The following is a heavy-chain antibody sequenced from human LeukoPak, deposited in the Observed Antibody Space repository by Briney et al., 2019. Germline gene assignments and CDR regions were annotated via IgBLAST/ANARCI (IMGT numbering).Heavy chain of an antibody. CDR1: GFTFSDYY. CDR2: ISSTRSYT. J-gene: IGHJ4*02. D-gene: IGHD5-24*01. Sequence: PGGSLRLSCGASGFTFSDYYMSWVRQAPGKGLEWVSYISSTRSYTNYADSVKGRLTISRDNPKNSMYLKMNRQRAEDTAVYYCARASMRMATAGLVDYWGQGTLVTVSS. V-gene: IGHV3-11*05. CDR3: ARASMRMATAGLVDY.